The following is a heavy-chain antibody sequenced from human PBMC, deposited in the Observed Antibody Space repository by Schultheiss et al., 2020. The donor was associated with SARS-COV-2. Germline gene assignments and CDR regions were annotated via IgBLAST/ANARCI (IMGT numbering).Heavy chain of an antibody. CDR1: GDSFTNYW. V-gene: IGHV5-51*01. D-gene: IGHD3-10*01. CDR3: ARVGITSFGMDV. CDR2: IYPGDSDT. J-gene: IGHJ6*02. Sequence: GESLKISCKGSGDSFTNYWIGWVRQMPGKGLDWMGIIYPGDSDTRYSPSFQGQVTISVDKSIATAYLQRRSLKASDTAMYYCARVGITSFGMDVWGQGTTVTVSS.